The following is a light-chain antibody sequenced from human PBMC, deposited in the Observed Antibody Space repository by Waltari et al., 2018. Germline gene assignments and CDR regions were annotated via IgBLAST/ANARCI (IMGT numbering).Light chain of an antibody. CDR2: GAS. CDR3: QQYDISPLT. CDR1: QTARTTY. V-gene: IGKV3-20*01. J-gene: IGKJ4*01. Sequence: EIVLTQSPGTLSLSPGERATLSCRASQTARTTYLAWYQQKPGQAPTLLSYGASSRATGIPDRFSGSGSGTDFSLTISSLEPEDFAVYYCQQYDISPLTFGGGTKVESK.